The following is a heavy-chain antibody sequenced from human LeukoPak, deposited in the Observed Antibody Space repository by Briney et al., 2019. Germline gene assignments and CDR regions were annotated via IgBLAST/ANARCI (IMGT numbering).Heavy chain of an antibody. CDR2: ISESGDVT. CDR1: GFTFSSYP. D-gene: IGHD6-6*01. V-gene: IGHV3-23*01. CDR3: ARDSSHYLGSSDY. J-gene: IGHJ4*02. Sequence: GGSLRLSCVVSGFTFSSYPMSWVRQAPGKGLEWVSVISESGDVTHYADSMKGRFPISRDNTKNTLNLQMNGLRDEDTAIYYCARDSSHYLGSSDYWGQGALVTVSS.